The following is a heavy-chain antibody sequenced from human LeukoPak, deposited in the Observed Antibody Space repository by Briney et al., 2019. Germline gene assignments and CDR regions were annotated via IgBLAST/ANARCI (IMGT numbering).Heavy chain of an antibody. Sequence: ASVKVSCKASGGTFSSYAISWARQAPGQGLEWMGGIIPIFGTANYAQKFQGRVTITTDESTSTAYMELSSLRSEDTAVYYCARGQRWSSTSCYYYWGQGTLVTVSS. J-gene: IGHJ4*02. CDR3: ARGQRWSSTSCYYY. CDR1: GGTFSSYA. V-gene: IGHV1-69*05. D-gene: IGHD2-2*01. CDR2: IIPIFGTA.